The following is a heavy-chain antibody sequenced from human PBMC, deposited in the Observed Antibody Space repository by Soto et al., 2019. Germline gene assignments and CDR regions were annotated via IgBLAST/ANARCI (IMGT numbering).Heavy chain of an antibody. CDR3: AAAPRY. CDR1: GGSISGYY. V-gene: IGHV4-59*01. Sequence: QVQLQESGPGLVKPSETLSLTCSVSGGSISGYYWCWIRQTPEKGLEWIGYIYYSGSTNYNPSLKSRVTMLIDMSKNQFSLKLTSVSAADTAVYYCAAAPRYWGQGILVTVSS. D-gene: IGHD2-15*01. CDR2: IYYSGST. J-gene: IGHJ4*02.